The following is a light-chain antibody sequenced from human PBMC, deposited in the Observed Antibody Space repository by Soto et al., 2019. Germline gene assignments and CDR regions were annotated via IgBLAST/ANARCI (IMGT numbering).Light chain of an antibody. CDR3: TSYTSSSTDV. CDR2: DVS. J-gene: IGLJ1*01. V-gene: IGLV2-14*03. Sequence: QSALTQPASVSGSPGQSITISCTGTGSDVGGYNYVSWYQQLPGKAPKLMIYDVSNRPSGVSNRFSGSKSGNTASLTISGLQAEDEADYYCTSYTSSSTDVFGTGTKVTVL. CDR1: GSDVGGYNY.